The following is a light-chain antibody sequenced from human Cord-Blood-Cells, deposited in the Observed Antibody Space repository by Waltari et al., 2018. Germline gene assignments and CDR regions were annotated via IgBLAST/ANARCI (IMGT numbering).Light chain of an antibody. Sequence: QSALTQPASVSGSPGQSITISCTGTSSDVGSYNLVSRYQQHPGKAPKRVIYVGSKRPSGVSNRFSGSKSGNTASLTISGLQAEDEADYYCCSYAGSSTWVFGGGTKLTVL. J-gene: IGLJ3*02. CDR2: VGS. CDR1: SSDVGSYNL. V-gene: IGLV2-23*01. CDR3: CSYAGSSTWV.